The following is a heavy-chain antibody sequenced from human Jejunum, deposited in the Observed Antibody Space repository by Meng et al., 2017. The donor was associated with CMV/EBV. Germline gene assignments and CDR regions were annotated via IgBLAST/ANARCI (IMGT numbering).Heavy chain of an antibody. V-gene: IGHV3-11*04. D-gene: IGHD6-19*01. J-gene: IGHJ4*02. CDR1: GVTFSDFH. CDR2: ITDTYSV. Sequence: CAASGVTFSDFHMSWVRQAPGQGLEWLSYITDTYSVSYADSLKGRFTISRDNARNSVYLQMNSLRVEDTAVYYCARRWAVAGLDYWGQGTLGTVSS. CDR3: ARRWAVAGLDY.